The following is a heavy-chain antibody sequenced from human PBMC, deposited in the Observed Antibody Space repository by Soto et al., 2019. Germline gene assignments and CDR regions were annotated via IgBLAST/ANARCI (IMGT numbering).Heavy chain of an antibody. CDR3: ARDLGSSWYPEYFQH. V-gene: IGHV3-48*01. CDR2: ISSSSSTI. Sequence: EVQLVESGGGLVQPGGSLRLSCAASGFTFSSYSMNWVRQPPGKGLEWVSYISSSSSTIYYADSVKGRFTISRDNAKNSLYLQMNSLRAEDTAVYYCARDLGSSWYPEYFQHWGQGTLVTVSS. J-gene: IGHJ1*01. D-gene: IGHD6-13*01. CDR1: GFTFSSYS.